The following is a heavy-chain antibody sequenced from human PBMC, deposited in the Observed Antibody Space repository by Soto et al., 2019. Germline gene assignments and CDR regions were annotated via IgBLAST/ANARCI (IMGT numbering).Heavy chain of an antibody. Sequence: PGGSLRLPFAAPGFTFSSYWMSWVRQAPGKGLEWVANIKQDGSEKYYVDAVKGRFPISRDNAKNTLYLQMNSLRAEDTAVYYCARDKRYYYSSGPKDYWGQGTLVTVSS. J-gene: IGHJ4*02. CDR3: ARDKRYYYSSGPKDY. D-gene: IGHD3-22*01. CDR1: GFTFSSYW. CDR2: IKQDGSEK. V-gene: IGHV3-7*03.